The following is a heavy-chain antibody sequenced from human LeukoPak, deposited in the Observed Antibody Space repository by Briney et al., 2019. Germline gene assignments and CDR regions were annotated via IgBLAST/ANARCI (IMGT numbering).Heavy chain of an antibody. V-gene: IGHV1-18*01. Sequence: VASVKVSCKASGYTFTSYGISWVRQAPGQGLEWMGWISAYNGNTNYAQKLQGRVTMTTDTSTSTAYMELRSLRSDDTAVYYCARDHDPYYYGSGSYYWGQGTLVTVSS. CDR3: ARDHDPYYYGSGSYY. CDR2: ISAYNGNT. D-gene: IGHD3-10*01. J-gene: IGHJ4*02. CDR1: GYTFTSYG.